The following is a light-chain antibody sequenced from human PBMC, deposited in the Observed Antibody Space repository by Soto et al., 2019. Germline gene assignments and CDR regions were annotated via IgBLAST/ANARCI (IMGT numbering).Light chain of an antibody. CDR1: QSVSSD. CDR3: QQYNNWPPYT. Sequence: EIVMTQSPATLSVSPGDRVTHSCRASQSVSSDLAWYQQRPGQAPRLLIYGASTRATGIPARFSGTGSGTEFTLTISSLQSEDFAIYSCQQYNNWPPYTFGQGTKVDIK. J-gene: IGKJ2*01. CDR2: GAS. V-gene: IGKV3-15*01.